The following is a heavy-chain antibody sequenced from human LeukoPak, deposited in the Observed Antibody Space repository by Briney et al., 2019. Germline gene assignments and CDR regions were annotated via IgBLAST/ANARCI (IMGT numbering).Heavy chain of an antibody. V-gene: IGHV1-8*01. CDR1: GYTFTSYD. J-gene: IGHJ6*02. D-gene: IGHD5-18*01. CDR2: MNPNSGNT. CDR3: ARVAMVHYYHYYYGMDV. Sequence: ASVKVSCKASGYTFTSYDINWVRQATGQGLEWMGWMNPNSGNTGYAQKFQGRVTMTRNTSISTAYMELSSLRSEDTAVYYCARVAMVHYYHYYYGMDVWGHGTTVTVSS.